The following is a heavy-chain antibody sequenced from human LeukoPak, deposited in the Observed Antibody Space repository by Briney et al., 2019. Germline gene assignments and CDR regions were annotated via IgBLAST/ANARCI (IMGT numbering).Heavy chain of an antibody. J-gene: IGHJ4*02. Sequence: SVKVSCKASGGTFSSYAISWVRQAPGQGLEWMGGIIPIFGTANYAQKFQGRVTITADESTSTAYMELSSLRSEDTAVYYCARSRYGSGSYYKSPFDYWGQGTLVSVSS. CDR3: ARSRYGSGSYYKSPFDY. CDR1: GGTFSSYA. D-gene: IGHD3-10*01. CDR2: IIPIFGTA. V-gene: IGHV1-69*13.